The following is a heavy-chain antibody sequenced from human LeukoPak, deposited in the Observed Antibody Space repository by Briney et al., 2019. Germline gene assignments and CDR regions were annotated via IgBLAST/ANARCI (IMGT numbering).Heavy chain of an antibody. V-gene: IGHV1-69*06. CDR3: ARRVRGVEDDAFDI. Sequence: SVKVSCKVSGYTFTSYDISWVRQAPGQWSEWMGGIIPIFGTANYAQKFQGRVTITADKSTSTAYMELSSLRSEDTAVYYCARRVRGVEDDAFDIWGQGTMVTVSS. CDR2: IIPIFGTA. D-gene: IGHD3-10*01. CDR1: GYTFTSYD. J-gene: IGHJ3*02.